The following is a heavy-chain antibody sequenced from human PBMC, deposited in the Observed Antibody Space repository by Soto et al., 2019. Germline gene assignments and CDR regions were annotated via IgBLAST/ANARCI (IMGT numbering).Heavy chain of an antibody. D-gene: IGHD1-26*01. V-gene: IGHV4-59*01. CDR1: GGSISSYY. CDR3: ARDFPRGDYYYYMDV. CDR2: IYYSGST. Sequence: SETLSLTCTVSGGSISSYYWSWIRQPPGKGLEWIGYIYYSGSTNYNPSLKSRVTISVDTSKNQFSLKLSSVTAADTAVYYCARDFPRGDYYYYMDVWGKGTTVT. J-gene: IGHJ6*03.